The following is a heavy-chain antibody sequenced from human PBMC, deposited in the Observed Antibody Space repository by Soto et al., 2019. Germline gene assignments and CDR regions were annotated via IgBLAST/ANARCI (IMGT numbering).Heavy chain of an antibody. CDR1: GFTFSIYA. D-gene: IGHD3-10*01. CDR2: ISYDGSNK. CDR3: ARRYGSGSYFLYSYYYGMDV. J-gene: IGHJ6*01. V-gene: IGHV3-30-3*01. Sequence: GGALRLSCAAYGFTFSIYAMHWVRQAPGKGLERVAVISYDGSNKYYADSVNGRFTISRDNSKNTLYLQMNSLRAEDTAVYYCARRYGSGSYFLYSYYYGMDVWGQGTPVTVSS.